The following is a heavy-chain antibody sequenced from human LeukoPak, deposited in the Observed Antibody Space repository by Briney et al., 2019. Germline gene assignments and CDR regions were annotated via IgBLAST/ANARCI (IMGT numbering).Heavy chain of an antibody. CDR2: IYYSGST. J-gene: IGHJ6*02. CDR3: AREGFYYGMDV. Sequence: PGRSLRLSCAASGFTFSSYAMHWVRQPPGKGLEWIGYIYYSGSTNYNPSLKSRVTISVDTSKNQFSLKLSSVTAADTAVYYCAREGFYYGMDVWGQGTTVTVSS. V-gene: IGHV4-59*01. CDR1: GFTFSSYA.